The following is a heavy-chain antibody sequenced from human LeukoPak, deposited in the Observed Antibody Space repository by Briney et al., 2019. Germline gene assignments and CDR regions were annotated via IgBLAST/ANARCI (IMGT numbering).Heavy chain of an antibody. D-gene: IGHD3-22*01. Sequence: SVKVSCKASGGTFSSYAISWVRQAPGQGLEWMGGIIPIFGTANYAQKSQGRVTITADESTSTAYMELSSLRSEDTAVYYCASPPITQVVTQYFQHWGQGTLVTVSS. CDR3: ASPPITQVVTQYFQH. CDR2: IIPIFGTA. V-gene: IGHV1-69*13. CDR1: GGTFSSYA. J-gene: IGHJ1*01.